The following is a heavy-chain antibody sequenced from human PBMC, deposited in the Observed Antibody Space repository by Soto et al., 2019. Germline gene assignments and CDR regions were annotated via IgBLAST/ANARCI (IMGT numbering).Heavy chain of an antibody. V-gene: IGHV3-15*01. J-gene: IGHJ4*02. D-gene: IGHD3-22*01. CDR3: TEDYYDSSGYSDY. CDR1: GFTFSNAW. Sequence: GGSLRLSCAASGFTFSNAWMSWVRQAPGKGLEWVGRIKSKTDGGTTDYAAPVKGRFTISRDDSKNTLYLQMNSLKTEDTAVYYCTEDYYDSSGYSDYWGQGTLVTVSS. CDR2: IKSKTDGGTT.